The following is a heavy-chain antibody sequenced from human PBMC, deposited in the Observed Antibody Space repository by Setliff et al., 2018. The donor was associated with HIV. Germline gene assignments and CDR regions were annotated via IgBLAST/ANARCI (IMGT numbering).Heavy chain of an antibody. D-gene: IGHD2-8*01. CDR1: GFGFSGSA. Sequence: PGGSLRLSCAASGFGFSGSAIHWVRQVSGKGLEWVGRIRSKADKYATDYGASAKGRFIISRDDSKKTAYLQMSSLRAEDTAMYYCLLPCTSGWHNWADPWGQGTLVTVSS. V-gene: IGHV3-73*01. CDR3: LLPCTSGWHNWADP. CDR2: IRSKADKYAT. J-gene: IGHJ5*02.